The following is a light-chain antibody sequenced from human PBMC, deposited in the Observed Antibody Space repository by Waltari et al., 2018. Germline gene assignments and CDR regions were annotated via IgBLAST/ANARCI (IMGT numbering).Light chain of an antibody. J-gene: IGLJ1*01. V-gene: IGLV2-14*03. CDR1: SSDVGGYNY. CDR2: NVS. CDR3: SSYTSGTPYV. Sequence: QSALTQPASVSGSPGQSIPISCTGTSSDVGGYNYVSWYQQHPGKAPKLMIYNVSNRPSGVSNRFSGSKSGNTASLTISGLQAEDEADYFCSSYTSGTPYVFGTGTKVTVL.